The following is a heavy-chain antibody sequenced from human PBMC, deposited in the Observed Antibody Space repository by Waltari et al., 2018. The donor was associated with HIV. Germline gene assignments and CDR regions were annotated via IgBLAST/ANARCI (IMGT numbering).Heavy chain of an antibody. V-gene: IGHV3-48*03. J-gene: IGHJ4*02. CDR3: ARDVRVAGTNVDY. CDR1: GFTFSSYE. Sequence: EVQLVESGGGLVQPGGSLRPSCAASGFTFSSYELNWVRRAPGKGVEWVSYISSSSSTIYYADSVKGRFTISRDNAKNSLYLQMDSLRAEDTAVYYCARDVRVAGTNVDYWGQGTLVTVSS. D-gene: IGHD6-19*01. CDR2: ISSSSSTI.